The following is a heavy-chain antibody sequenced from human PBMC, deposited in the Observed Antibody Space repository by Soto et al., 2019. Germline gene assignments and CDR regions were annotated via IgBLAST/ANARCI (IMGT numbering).Heavy chain of an antibody. V-gene: IGHV4-38-2*01. Sequence: WETLSLTCAVSGYSINSGYYWGWIRQPPGKGLEWIGSLHYSGSTYYNPSLNSRVTISVDTSKNQFSLKLSSVTAADTAVYYCARAGVAAGKSRPFDYWGQGTLVTVSS. J-gene: IGHJ4*02. CDR3: ARAGVAAGKSRPFDY. D-gene: IGHD6-13*01. CDR2: LHYSGST. CDR1: GYSINSGYY.